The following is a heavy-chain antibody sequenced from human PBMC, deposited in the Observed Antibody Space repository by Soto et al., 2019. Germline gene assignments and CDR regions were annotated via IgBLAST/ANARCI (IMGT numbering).Heavy chain of an antibody. J-gene: IGHJ6*02. D-gene: IGHD2-21*01. V-gene: IGHV6-1*01. CDR3: ASAGDYDSAGHNYYYAIDV. CDR1: GYSVSSNSGA. Sequence: SQTLSLTCAISGYSVSSNSGAWNWIRQSPSRGLEWLGRTYSRTKWYYDYAPSVKSRITIYPDTSKNQFSLHLNSVTPEDTAVYYCASAGDYDSAGHNYYYAIDVWGQGTTVTVSS. CDR2: TYSRTKWYY.